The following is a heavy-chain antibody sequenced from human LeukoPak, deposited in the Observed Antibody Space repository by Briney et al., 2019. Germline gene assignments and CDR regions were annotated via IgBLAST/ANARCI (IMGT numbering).Heavy chain of an antibody. CDR2: IKSKTDGGTR. J-gene: IGHJ4*02. CDR3: TTDYVWGSYEVY. V-gene: IGHV3-15*01. CDR1: GFTFSSYG. Sequence: GGSLRLSCAVSGFTFSSYGMHWVRQLPGKGLEWVGRIKSKTDGGTRDYAAPVKGRFTISRHDSKNTLYLQMNSLKTEDTGIYYCTTDYVWGSYEVYWGQGTLVTVSS. D-gene: IGHD3-16*01.